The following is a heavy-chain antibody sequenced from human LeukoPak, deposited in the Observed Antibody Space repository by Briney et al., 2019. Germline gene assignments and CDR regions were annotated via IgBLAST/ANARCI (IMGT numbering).Heavy chain of an antibody. D-gene: IGHD2-2*01. CDR3: ARILIVVVPAATGGFDP. V-gene: IGHV4-31*03. CDR2: IYYSGST. J-gene: IGHJ5*02. CDR1: GGSISGGGYY. Sequence: SQTLSLTCTVSGGSISGGGYYWSWIRQHPGTGLEWIGYIYYSGSTYYNPSLKSRVTISVDTSKNQFSLKLSSVTAADTAVYYCARILIVVVPAATGGFDPWGQGTLVTVSS.